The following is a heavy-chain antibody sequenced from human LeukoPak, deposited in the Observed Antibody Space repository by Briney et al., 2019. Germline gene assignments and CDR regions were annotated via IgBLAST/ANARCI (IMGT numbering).Heavy chain of an antibody. CDR3: AREGIAAAHDASDI. Sequence: SETLSLTCAVYGGSFSGYYWSWIRQPPGKGLEWIGEINHSGSTNYNPSLKSRVTISVDTSKNQFSLKLSSVTAADTAVYYCAREGIAAAHDASDIWGQGTMVTVSS. D-gene: IGHD6-13*01. CDR2: INHSGST. J-gene: IGHJ3*02. V-gene: IGHV4-34*01. CDR1: GGSFSGYY.